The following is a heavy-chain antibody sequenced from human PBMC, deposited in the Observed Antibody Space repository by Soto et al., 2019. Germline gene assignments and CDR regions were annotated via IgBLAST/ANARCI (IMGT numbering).Heavy chain of an antibody. J-gene: IGHJ6*02. V-gene: IGHV3-7*01. CDR1: GFTFSSYW. CDR3: ARDITFAVAANLLYYYYYYGMDV. CDR2: IKQDGSEK. D-gene: IGHD6-13*01. Sequence: GGSLRLSCAASGFTFSSYWMSWVRQAPGKGLEWVANIKQDGSEKYYVDSVKGRFTISRDNAKNSLYLQMNSLRAEDTAVYYCARDITFAVAANLLYYYYYYGMDVWGQGTTVTVSS.